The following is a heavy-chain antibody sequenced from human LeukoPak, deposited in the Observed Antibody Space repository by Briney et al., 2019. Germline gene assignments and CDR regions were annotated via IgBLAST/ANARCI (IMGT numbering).Heavy chain of an antibody. CDR2: IYYSGST. Sequence: SETLSLTCTVSGGSISSYYWSWIRQPPGKGLEWIGYIYYSGSTNYNPSLKCRVTISVDTSKNQFSLKLSSVTAADTAVYYCASGSPAYDYWGQGTLVTVSS. V-gene: IGHV4-59*08. D-gene: IGHD1-26*01. CDR1: GGSISSYY. J-gene: IGHJ4*02. CDR3: ASGSPAYDY.